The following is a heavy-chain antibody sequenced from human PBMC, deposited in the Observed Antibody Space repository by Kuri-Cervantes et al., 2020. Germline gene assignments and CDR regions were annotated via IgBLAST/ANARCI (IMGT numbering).Heavy chain of an antibody. V-gene: IGHV3-30*18. J-gene: IGHJ3*02. CDR2: ISYDGSNK. D-gene: IGHD4-17*01. CDR3: AKEGGDYGDYAAFDI. CDR1: GFTFSSYG. Sequence: GGSLRLSCAASGFTFSSYGMHWVRQAPGKGLEWVAVISYDGSNKYYADSVKGRFTISRDNSKNTLYLQMNSLRAEDTAAYYCAKEGGDYGDYAAFDIWGQGTMVTVSS.